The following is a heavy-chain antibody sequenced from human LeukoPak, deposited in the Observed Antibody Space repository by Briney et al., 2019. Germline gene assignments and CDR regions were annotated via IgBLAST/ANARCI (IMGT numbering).Heavy chain of an antibody. CDR1: GESFSDYY. Sequence: PSETLSLTCAVYGESFSDYYWSWIRQPPGKELEWIGEINHSGSTNYNPSLKSRITISVDTSKNQFSLKLSSVTAADTAMYYCARGREGYYDGSGYFLGTAHAFDYWGQGILVTVSS. J-gene: IGHJ4*02. V-gene: IGHV4-34*01. D-gene: IGHD3-22*01. CDR2: INHSGST. CDR3: ARGREGYYDGSGYFLGTAHAFDY.